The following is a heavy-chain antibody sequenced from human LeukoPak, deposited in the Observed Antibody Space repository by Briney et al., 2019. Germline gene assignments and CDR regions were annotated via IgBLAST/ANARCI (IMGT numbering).Heavy chain of an antibody. CDR1: GFTFSGYW. CDR2: INSDGSST. V-gene: IGHV3-74*01. D-gene: IGHD3-16*01. Sequence: GGSLRLPCAASGFTFSGYWMHWVRQAPGKGLVWVSRINSDGSSTSYADSVKGRFTISRDNAKNTLYLQMNSLRAEDTAVYYCARWGLGKGNAFDIWGQGTMVTVSS. J-gene: IGHJ3*02. CDR3: ARWGLGKGNAFDI.